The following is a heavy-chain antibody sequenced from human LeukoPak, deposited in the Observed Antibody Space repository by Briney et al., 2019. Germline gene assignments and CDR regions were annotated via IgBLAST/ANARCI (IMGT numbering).Heavy chain of an antibody. V-gene: IGHV3-33*01. D-gene: IGHD6-6*01. CDR2: IWYDGSNK. CDR1: GFTFSRYG. J-gene: IGHJ4*02. Sequence: TGGSLRLSCAASGFTFSRYGMHWVRQAPGKGLEWVAFIWYDGSNKYYADSVKGRFTISRDNSKNTLYLQMNSLRAEDTAVYYCARDTVYSGSGTDYWGQGTLVTVSS. CDR3: ARDTVYSGSGTDY.